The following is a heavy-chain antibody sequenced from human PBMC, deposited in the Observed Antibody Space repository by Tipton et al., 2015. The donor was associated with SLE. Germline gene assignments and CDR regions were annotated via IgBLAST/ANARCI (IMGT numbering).Heavy chain of an antibody. Sequence: GLVKPSETLSLTCTVSGGSISSSSYYWGWIRQPPGKGLEWIGSIYYSGSTYYNPSLKSRVTISVDTSKNQFSLKLSSVTAADTAVYYCAREARPYYYCYMDVWGKGTTVTVSS. CDR2: IYYSGST. CDR1: GGSISSSSYY. V-gene: IGHV4-39*07. CDR3: AREARPYYYCYMDV. J-gene: IGHJ6*03.